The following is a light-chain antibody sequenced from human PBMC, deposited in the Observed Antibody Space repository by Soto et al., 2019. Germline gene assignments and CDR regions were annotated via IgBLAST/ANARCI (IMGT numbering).Light chain of an antibody. Sequence: DIPMTQSPSTLSASVGDRLTITCRANQSVSRWLAWYQQKPGKAPKLLIYKASTLESGVPLRFSGSGSGTEFTLTISSVQPDDSATYYCQQSFSPHIAFGQGTRL. CDR1: QSVSRW. J-gene: IGKJ5*01. CDR3: QQSFSPHIA. CDR2: KAS. V-gene: IGKV1-5*03.